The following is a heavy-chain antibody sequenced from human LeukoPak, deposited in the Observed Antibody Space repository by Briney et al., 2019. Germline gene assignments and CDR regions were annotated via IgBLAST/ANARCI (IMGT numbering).Heavy chain of an antibody. V-gene: IGHV4-59*01. D-gene: IGHD4-17*01. J-gene: IGHJ5*02. CDR1: GGSMCGFY. Sequence: SETLSLTCTVSGGSMCGFYWSWMRQPPGRGLEWIAYIYYTGSINYNPSLKSRVTMSVDTSKNQFSLQLSSVTTADTAVYYCARVFTMTHIGVWFDPWGQGTLVTVSS. CDR2: IYYTGSI. CDR3: ARVFTMTHIGVWFDP.